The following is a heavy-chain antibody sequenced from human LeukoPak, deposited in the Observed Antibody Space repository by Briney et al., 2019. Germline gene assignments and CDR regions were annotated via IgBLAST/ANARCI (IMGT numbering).Heavy chain of an antibody. CDR2: INHSGST. D-gene: IGHD5-18*01. CDR1: GESFSGYY. V-gene: IGHV4-34*01. J-gene: IGHJ4*02. Sequence: PSETLSLTCAVYGESFSGYYWSWIRQPPGKGLEWIGEINHSGSTNYNPSLKSRVTISVDTSKNQFSLKLSSVTAADTAVYYCAIRRGYSYGYGPWGQGTLVTVSS. CDR3: AIRRGYSYGYGP.